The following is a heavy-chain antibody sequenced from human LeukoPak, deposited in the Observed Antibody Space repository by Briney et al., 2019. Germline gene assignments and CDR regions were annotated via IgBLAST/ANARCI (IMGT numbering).Heavy chain of an antibody. CDR1: GDTVSARYSS. D-gene: IGHD6-19*01. CDR3: ARDQRYDTGWSGAPAISLGCLDP. J-gene: IGHJ5*02. Sequence: SQTLSLTCAISGDTVSARYSSWICNPQGQGLDFEWVVKTYESTNCFTDYAESVNGIINITADASNNHMTLQVNSVTPEDTAVYYWARDQRYDTGWSGAPAISLGCLDPWGQGTLVTVSS. CDR2: TYESTNCFT. V-gene: IGHV6-1*01.